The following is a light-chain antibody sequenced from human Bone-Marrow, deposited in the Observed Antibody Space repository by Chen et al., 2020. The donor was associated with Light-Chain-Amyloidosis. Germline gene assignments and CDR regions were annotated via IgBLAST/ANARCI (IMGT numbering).Light chain of an antibody. Sequence: SYVLTQPSSVSVAPGQTATLACGGNNIGATSVHWYQQTPGQAPLLVGYDDSDRPSGIPERLAGSNSGNTATLTISRVEAGDEADYYCQVWDRSSDRTVFGGGTKLTVL. CDR3: QVWDRSSDRTV. CDR1: NIGATS. CDR2: DDS. V-gene: IGLV3-21*02. J-gene: IGLJ3*02.